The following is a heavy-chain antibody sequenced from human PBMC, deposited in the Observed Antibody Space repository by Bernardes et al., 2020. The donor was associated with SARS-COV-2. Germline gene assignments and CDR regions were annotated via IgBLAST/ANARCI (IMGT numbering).Heavy chain of an antibody. CDR3: ARVEGFCSGGTCFSLFYFDH. V-gene: IGHV1-18*04. J-gene: IGHJ4*02. D-gene: IGHD2-15*01. CDR2: ISGYNGNT. Sequence: ASVKVSCKASGYTFTNYVIGWVRQAPGHGLEWLGWISGYNGNTNYARHLQDRVSMTIDISTNTAFMELRRLRSDDTAVYYCARVEGFCSGGTCFSLFYFDHWGQGTLVSVSS. CDR1: GYTFTNYV.